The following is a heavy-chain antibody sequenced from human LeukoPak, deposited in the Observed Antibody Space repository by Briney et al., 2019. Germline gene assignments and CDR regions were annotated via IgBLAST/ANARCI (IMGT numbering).Heavy chain of an antibody. CDR2: INHSGST. J-gene: IGHJ5*02. Sequence: SETLSLTCAVYGVSFSGYYWSWLRQPPGKGLEWIGEINHSGSTNYNPSLKSRVTISVDTSKNQFSLKLSSVTAADTAVYYCARGATVLRYFDWLVVWGQGTLVTVSS. CDR3: ARGATVLRYFDWLVV. D-gene: IGHD3-9*01. V-gene: IGHV4-34*01. CDR1: GVSFSGYY.